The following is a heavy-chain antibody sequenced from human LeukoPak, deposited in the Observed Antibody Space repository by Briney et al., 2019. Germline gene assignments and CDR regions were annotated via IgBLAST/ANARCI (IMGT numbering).Heavy chain of an antibody. Sequence: SGPALVKPTQTLTLTGTFSGFSVDSSGEGVAWIRHPPGKALEWLALIYWDNEKRYSPSLKSRLTITKDTPKNQVVLTMTNMDPLDTATYYCAHRRVGYSYGRDFDYWGQGTLVTVSS. J-gene: IGHJ4*02. CDR3: AHRRVGYSYGRDFDY. D-gene: IGHD5-12*01. CDR1: GFSVDSSGEG. V-gene: IGHV2-5*02. CDR2: IYWDNEK.